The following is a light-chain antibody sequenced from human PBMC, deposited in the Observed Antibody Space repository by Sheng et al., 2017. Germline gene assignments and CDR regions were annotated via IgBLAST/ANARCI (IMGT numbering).Light chain of an antibody. CDR2: DDR. V-gene: IGLV3-21*02. J-gene: IGLJ2*01. CDR3: QVWASSGDRLI. CDR1: NIGSKS. Sequence: SYELTQPPSVSVAPGQTARISCGGENIGSKSVHWYQQKPGRAPVLVVFDDRDRPSGIPERFSGSNSGNTATLTISRVEAGDEADYYCQVWASSGDRLIFGGGSKLTVL.